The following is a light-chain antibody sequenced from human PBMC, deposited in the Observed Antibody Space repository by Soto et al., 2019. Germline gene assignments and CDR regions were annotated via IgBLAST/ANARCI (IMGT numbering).Light chain of an antibody. CDR1: SSDVGGYDY. CDR3: TSYTSSFTHL. Sequence: QSVLAQPASVSGSPGQSITISCTVTSSDVGGYDYVSWYQQHPGKAPKLMIFEVSNRPSGVSNRFSGSKSGNTASLTISGLQTEDEADYYYTSYTSSFTHLFGTGTKVTVL. J-gene: IGLJ1*01. CDR2: EVS. V-gene: IGLV2-14*01.